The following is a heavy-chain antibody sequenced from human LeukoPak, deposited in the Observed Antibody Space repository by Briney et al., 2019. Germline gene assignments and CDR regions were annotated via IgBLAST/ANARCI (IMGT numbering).Heavy chain of an antibody. CDR3: ARVRGDGDPHWFDP. V-gene: IGHV4-59*01. CDR1: GGSISSYY. J-gene: IGHJ5*02. CDR2: IYYSGST. D-gene: IGHD4-17*01. Sequence: PSETLSLTCTVSGGSISSYYWSWIRQPPGKGLEWIGYIYYSGSTNYNPSLKSRVTISVDTSKNQFSLKLSSVTAADTAVYYCARVRGDGDPHWFDPWGQGTLVTVSS.